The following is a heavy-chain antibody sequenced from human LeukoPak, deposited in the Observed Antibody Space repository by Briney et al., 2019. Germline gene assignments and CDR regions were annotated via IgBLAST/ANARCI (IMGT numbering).Heavy chain of an antibody. V-gene: IGHV1-2*02. J-gene: IGHJ6*02. CDR3: ASTSLLIAVAGGYYYGMDV. CDR2: INPNSGGT. Sequence: GASVKVSCKASGYTFTGYYMHWVRQAPGQGLEWMGWINPNSGGTNYAQRFQGRVTMTRDTSISTAYMELSRLRSDDTAVYYCASTSLLIAVAGGYYYGMDVWGQGTTVTVSS. D-gene: IGHD6-19*01. CDR1: GYTFTGYY.